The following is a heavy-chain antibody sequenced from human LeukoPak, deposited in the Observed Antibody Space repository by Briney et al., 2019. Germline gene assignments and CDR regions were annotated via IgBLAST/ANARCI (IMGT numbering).Heavy chain of an antibody. J-gene: IGHJ6*04. V-gene: IGHV1-2*02. D-gene: IGHD3-22*01. CDR2: INPDGGDT. Sequence: ASVKVSCKASGNSFTGYYIRWVRQAPGQGLEWMGWINPDGGDTNYAQKFQGRVTMTRDTSISTAYMELSRLGFDDTAVYYCARESQEGYYYDNSGMDVWGKGTTVTVSS. CDR3: ARESQEGYYYDNSGMDV. CDR1: GNSFTGYY.